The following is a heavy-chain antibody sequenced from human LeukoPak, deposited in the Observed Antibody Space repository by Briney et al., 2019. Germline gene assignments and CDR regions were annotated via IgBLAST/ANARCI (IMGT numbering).Heavy chain of an antibody. V-gene: IGHV3-48*01. CDR3: ARDTTYSGATLDY. Sequence: GGSLRLSCAVSGFTFSSYSMNWVRQAPGKGLEWVSYISSSSSTIYYADSVKGRFTISRDNAKNSLYLQMNSLRAEDTAVYYCARDTTYSGATLDYWGQGTLVTVSS. J-gene: IGHJ4*02. D-gene: IGHD1-14*01. CDR1: GFTFSSYS. CDR2: ISSSSSTI.